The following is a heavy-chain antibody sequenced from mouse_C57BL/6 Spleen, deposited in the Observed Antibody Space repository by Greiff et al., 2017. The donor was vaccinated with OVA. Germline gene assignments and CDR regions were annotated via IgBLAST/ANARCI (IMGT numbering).Heavy chain of an antibody. CDR3: ARRPGSSYGAMDY. CDR2: IWSGGST. J-gene: IGHJ4*01. V-gene: IGHV2-2*01. Sequence: QVQLQQSGPGLVQPSQSLSITCTVSGFSLTSYGVHWVRQSPGKGLEWLGVIWSGGSTDYNAAFISRLSISKDNSKSQVFFKMNSLQADDTARYYCARRPGSSYGAMDYWGQGTSVTVSS. CDR1: GFSLTSYG. D-gene: IGHD1-1*01.